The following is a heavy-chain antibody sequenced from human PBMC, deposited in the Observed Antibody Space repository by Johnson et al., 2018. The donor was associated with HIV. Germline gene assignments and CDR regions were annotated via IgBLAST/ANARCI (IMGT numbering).Heavy chain of an antibody. J-gene: IGHJ3*02. CDR2: ISWDGGSK. V-gene: IGHV3-20*04. Sequence: VQLVESGGGVVQPGGSLRLSCAASGFTFDDYAMHWVRQAPGKGLEWVSGISWDGGSKGYGDSVKGRFTISRDNAKNTLYMQMNSLRAEDTALYYCARGGGGAGDDAFDIWGQGTMVTVSS. D-gene: IGHD6-19*01. CDR1: GFTFDDYA. CDR3: ARGGGGAGDDAFDI.